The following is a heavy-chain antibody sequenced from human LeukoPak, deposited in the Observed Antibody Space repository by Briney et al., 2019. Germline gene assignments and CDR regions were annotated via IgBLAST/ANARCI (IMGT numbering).Heavy chain of an antibody. CDR1: GFTVSSNY. CDR3: ARQASADIVVVVAAAPFDY. CDR2: IYSGGST. V-gene: IGHV3-66*04. J-gene: IGHJ4*02. Sequence: GGSLRLSCAASGFTVSSNYMSWVRQAPGKGLEWVSVIYSGGSTYYADSVKGRFTISRDNAKNSLYLQMNSLRAEDTAVYYCARQASADIVVVVAAAPFDYWGQGTLVTVSS. D-gene: IGHD2-15*01.